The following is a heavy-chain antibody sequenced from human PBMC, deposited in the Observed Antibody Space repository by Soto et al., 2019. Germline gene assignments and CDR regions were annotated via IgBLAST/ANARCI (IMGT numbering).Heavy chain of an antibody. J-gene: IGHJ6*02. CDR2: ISGSGGST. CDR3: AKRFSTISGVVYGMDV. Sequence: GGSLRLSCAASGVTVSSYAMSWVRQAPGKGLEWVSAISGSGGSTYYADSVKGRFTISRDNSKNTLYLQMNSLRAEDTAVYYCAKRFSTISGVVYGMDVWGQGTTVTVSS. CDR1: GVTVSSYA. V-gene: IGHV3-23*01. D-gene: IGHD3-3*01.